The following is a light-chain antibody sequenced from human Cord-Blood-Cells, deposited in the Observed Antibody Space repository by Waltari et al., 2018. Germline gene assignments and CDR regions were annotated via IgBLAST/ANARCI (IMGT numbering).Light chain of an antibody. J-gene: IGLJ2*01. Sequence: SYELTQPPSVSVSLGQTAIITCSGDKLGDKYACWYQQKPGQSPVLVIYQDSKRPSGLPERFSGSNSGNTATLTISGTQAMDEADYYCQAWDSSTAVFGGGTKLTVL. CDR2: QDS. V-gene: IGLV3-1*01. CDR1: KLGDKY. CDR3: QAWDSSTAV.